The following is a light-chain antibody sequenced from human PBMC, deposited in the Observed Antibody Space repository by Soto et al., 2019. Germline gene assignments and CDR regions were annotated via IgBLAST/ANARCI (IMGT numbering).Light chain of an antibody. V-gene: IGLV1-40*01. J-gene: IGLJ2*01. Sequence: QSVLTQPPPVSGAPGQRVTISCTGSSSNIGAGYDVHWFQQLPGTAPKLLIYANSNRPSGVPDRFSGSKSGTSASLAITGLQAEDEADYYCQSYDSSPSVLFGGGTKLTVL. CDR2: ANS. CDR1: SSNIGAGYD. CDR3: QSYDSSPSVL.